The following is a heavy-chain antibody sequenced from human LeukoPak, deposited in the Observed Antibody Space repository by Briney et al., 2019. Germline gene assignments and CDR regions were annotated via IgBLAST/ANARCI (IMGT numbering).Heavy chain of an antibody. Sequence: GESLLISCQASGYSFSTYWITWVRQLPGKDLEWMGSIDPSDSYTNYNPSFQGHVTISADKSISTAYLQWSSLKASDTAMYYCASGYSYGPFDFWGQGTLVTVSS. V-gene: IGHV5-10-1*01. CDR3: ASGYSYGPFDF. D-gene: IGHD5-18*01. CDR2: IDPSDSYT. J-gene: IGHJ4*02. CDR1: GYSFSTYW.